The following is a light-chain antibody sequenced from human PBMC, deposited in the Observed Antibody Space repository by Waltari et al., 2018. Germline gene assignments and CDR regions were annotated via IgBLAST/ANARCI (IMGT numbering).Light chain of an antibody. CDR2: WAS. J-gene: IGKJ2*01. Sequence: DIVMTQSPESLAVALGERATINCKSSQSFLYSSNNKNYLAWYQQKPGQPPKLLIYWASTRESGVPDRFSGSGSGTDFTLTISSLQAEDVAVYYCQQYYSTPPMHTFGQGTKLEIK. V-gene: IGKV4-1*01. CDR3: QQYYSTPPMHT. CDR1: QSFLYSSNNKNY.